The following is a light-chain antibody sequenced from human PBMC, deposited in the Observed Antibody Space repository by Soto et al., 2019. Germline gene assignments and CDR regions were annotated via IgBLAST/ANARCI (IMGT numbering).Light chain of an antibody. J-gene: IGKJ1*01. CDR3: QQYGSSPGT. CDR2: GAS. V-gene: IGKV3-20*01. Sequence: EVVLTQSPGTLSLSPGERATLSCRASQTVSSSYLAWYQQKPGQAPRLLIYGASSRATGIPDRFSGRGSGPDFMLTTSRLAAEDFAVYYGQQYGSSPGTCGQGTKVEIK. CDR1: QTVSSSY.